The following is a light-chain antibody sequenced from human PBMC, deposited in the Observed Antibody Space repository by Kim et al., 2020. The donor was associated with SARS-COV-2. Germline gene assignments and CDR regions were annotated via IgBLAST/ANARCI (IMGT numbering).Light chain of an antibody. CDR1: QSVSSSY. J-gene: IGKJ1*01. Sequence: PGERVTLSCRASQSVSSSYLTWYQQKPGQAPRLLIYGASTRATGIPARFSGSGSGTDFTLTISSLQPEDFAVYYCQQDYNLPTCGQGTKVDIK. CDR2: GAS. CDR3: QQDYNLPT. V-gene: IGKV3D-7*01.